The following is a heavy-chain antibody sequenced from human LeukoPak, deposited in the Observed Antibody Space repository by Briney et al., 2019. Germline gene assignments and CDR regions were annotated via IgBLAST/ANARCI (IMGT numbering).Heavy chain of an antibody. CDR1: GFTFSSYA. CDR2: ISYDGSNK. CDR3: AREVFQSGYVSEAFDI. V-gene: IGHV3-30-3*01. J-gene: IGHJ3*02. D-gene: IGHD3-16*01. Sequence: QAGGSLRLSCAASGFTFSSYAMRWVRQAPGKGLEWVAVISYDGSNKYYADSVKGRFTISRDNSKNTLYLQMNSLRAEDTAVYYRAREVFQSGYVSEAFDIWGQGTMVTVSS.